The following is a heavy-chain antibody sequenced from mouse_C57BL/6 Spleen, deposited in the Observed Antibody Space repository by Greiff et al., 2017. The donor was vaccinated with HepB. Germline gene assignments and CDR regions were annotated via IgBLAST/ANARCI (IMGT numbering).Heavy chain of an antibody. CDR3: AIYYDYDDWYFDV. Sequence: QVHVKQSGAELVKPGASVKISCKASGYTFTDYYINWVKQRPGQGLEWIGKIGPGSGSTYYNEKFKGKATLTADNSSSTAYMQLSSLTSEDSAVYFCAIYYDYDDWYFDVWGTGTTVTVSS. D-gene: IGHD2-4*01. CDR1: GYTFTDYY. CDR2: IGPGSGST. V-gene: IGHV1-77*01. J-gene: IGHJ1*03.